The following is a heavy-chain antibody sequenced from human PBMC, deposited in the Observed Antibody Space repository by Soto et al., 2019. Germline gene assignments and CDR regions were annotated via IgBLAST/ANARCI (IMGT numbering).Heavy chain of an antibody. CDR3: ARQLYYYDSNGYFDY. Sequence: SETLSLTCTVSGGSISSSTFYWGWMRQPPGKGLEWIASFFYGGKSFYNPSLKSRVTMSVDTSKNQFSLELTSVTTADTAVYSCARQLYYYDSNGYFDYWGQGTLVTVSS. D-gene: IGHD3-22*01. CDR1: GGSISSSTFY. V-gene: IGHV4-39*01. CDR2: FFYGGKS. J-gene: IGHJ4*02.